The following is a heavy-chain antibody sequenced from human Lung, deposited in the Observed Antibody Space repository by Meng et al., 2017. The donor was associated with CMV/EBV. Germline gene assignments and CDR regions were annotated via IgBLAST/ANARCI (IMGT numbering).Heavy chain of an antibody. J-gene: IGHJ4*02. CDR2: VSYDGRNE. CDR1: GFTFSNYA. D-gene: IGHD3-3*01. Sequence: SLKISXAASGFTFSNYAMHWVRQAPGKGLEWVAAVSYDGRNEYYAGSVQGRFTISRDNSKNTLYLQMSSLRAEDTAVHYCAREDYDFWSGFLHWGQGTLATVSS. CDR3: AREDYDFWSGFLH. V-gene: IGHV3-30*04.